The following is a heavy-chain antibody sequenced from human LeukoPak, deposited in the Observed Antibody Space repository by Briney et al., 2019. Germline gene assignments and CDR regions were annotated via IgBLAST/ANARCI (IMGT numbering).Heavy chain of an antibody. V-gene: IGHV3-7*01. D-gene: IGHD3-10*01. CDR3: ARDRSFGGGY. Sequence: GGSLRLSCAASGSTFSSYWMSWVRQAPGKGLEWVANIKQDGSEKYYVDSVKGRFTISRDNAKNSLYLQMNSLRAEDTAVYYCARDRSFGGGYWGQGTLVTVSS. CDR2: IKQDGSEK. J-gene: IGHJ4*02. CDR1: GSTFSSYW.